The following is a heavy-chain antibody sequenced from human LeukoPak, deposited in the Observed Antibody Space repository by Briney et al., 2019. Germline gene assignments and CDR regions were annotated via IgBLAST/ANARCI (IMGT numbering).Heavy chain of an antibody. D-gene: IGHD5-18*01. CDR1: GGSISSYY. CDR3: ARVGTAMGHYFDY. Sequence: ASETLSLTCTVSGGSISSYYWSWIRQPPGKGLEWIGYIYYSGSTNYNPSLKSRVTISVDTSKNQFSLKLSSVTAADTAVYYCARVGTAMGHYFDYWGQGTLATVSS. V-gene: IGHV4-59*01. CDR2: IYYSGST. J-gene: IGHJ4*02.